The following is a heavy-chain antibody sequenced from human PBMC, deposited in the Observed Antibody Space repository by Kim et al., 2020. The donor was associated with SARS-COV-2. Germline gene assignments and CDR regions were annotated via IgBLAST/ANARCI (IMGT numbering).Heavy chain of an antibody. CDR2: IKSKIDGGTI. Sequence: GGSLRLSCVASGLTFSNAWMSWVRQAPGKGLEWIGRIKSKIDGGTIEYSAPVKGRLIISRDDSKNTQYLQMNSLKIEDTAVYYCTTGPGNSGYWGQGTLVTVSS. CDR1: GLTFSNAW. D-gene: IGHD3-10*01. J-gene: IGHJ4*02. CDR3: TTGPGNSGY. V-gene: IGHV3-15*01.